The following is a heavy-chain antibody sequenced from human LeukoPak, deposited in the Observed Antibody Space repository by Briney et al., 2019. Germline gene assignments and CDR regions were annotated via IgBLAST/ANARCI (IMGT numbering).Heavy chain of an antibody. J-gene: IGHJ4*02. D-gene: IGHD3-10*01. CDR1: GFTFSSYA. V-gene: IGHV3-30*04. CDR2: ISYDGSNK. Sequence: GGSLILSCAASGFTFSSYAMHWVRQAPGQGLEWVAVISYDGSNKYYADSVKGRFTISRDNSKNTLYLQMNSLRAEDTAVYYCARGGPRGDYFDYWGQGTLVTVSS. CDR3: ARGGPRGDYFDY.